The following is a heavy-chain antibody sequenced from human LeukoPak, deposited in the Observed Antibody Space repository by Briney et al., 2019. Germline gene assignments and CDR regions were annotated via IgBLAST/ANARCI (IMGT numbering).Heavy chain of an antibody. CDR1: GYSISSGYY. V-gene: IGHV4-38-2*02. Sequence: PSETLSLTSTVSGYSISSGYYWGWIRQPPGKGLEWIGSIYHSGSTYYNPSLKSRVTISVDTSKNQFSLKLSSVTAADTAVYYCARVAGKPIGGYFDYWGQGTLVTVSS. CDR3: ARVAGKPIGGYFDY. CDR2: IYHSGST. D-gene: IGHD1-26*01. J-gene: IGHJ4*02.